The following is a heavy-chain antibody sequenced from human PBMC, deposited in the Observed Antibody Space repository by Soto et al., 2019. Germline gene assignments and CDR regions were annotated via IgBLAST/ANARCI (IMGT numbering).Heavy chain of an antibody. CDR3: ARGRIQLRNYYYYGMDV. Sequence: QVQLVQSGAEVKKPGASVKVSCKASGYTFTGYYMHWVRQAPGQGLEWMGWINPNSGGTNYAQKFQGWVTMTRDTSISTAYMELSRLRSDDTAVYYCARGRIQLRNYYYYGMDVGGQGTTVTVAS. CDR1: GYTFTGYY. J-gene: IGHJ6*02. V-gene: IGHV1-2*04. CDR2: INPNSGGT. D-gene: IGHD5-18*01.